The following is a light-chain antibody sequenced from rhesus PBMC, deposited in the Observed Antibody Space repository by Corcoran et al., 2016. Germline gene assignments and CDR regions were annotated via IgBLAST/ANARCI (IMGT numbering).Light chain of an antibody. CDR2: SAS. V-gene: IGKV1-46*01. CDR3: QQYYSYPPT. Sequence: DIQMTQSPSSLSASVGDTVTITCRASQTVGNNLAWYHQKSGQAPNLLIQSASSLQSGAPSRFSCSKSGTDFTLTISSLQAEDIGRFYCQQYYSYPPTFGGGTKVNLK. CDR1: QTVGNN. J-gene: IGKJ4*01.